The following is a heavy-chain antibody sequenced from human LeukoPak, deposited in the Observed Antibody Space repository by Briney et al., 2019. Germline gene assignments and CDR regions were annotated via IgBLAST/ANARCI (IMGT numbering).Heavy chain of an antibody. CDR3: ARLEYSGSYYGRAVTDY. J-gene: IGHJ4*02. D-gene: IGHD1-26*01. Sequence: SETLSLTCTVSGGSISSSNYYWGWIRQSPGKGLEWIGSIYYGGSTYYNPSLKSRVTISVDTSKNQFSLKLSSVTAADTAVYYCARLEYSGSYYGRAVTDYWGQGTLVTVSS. V-gene: IGHV4-39*07. CDR1: GGSISSSNYY. CDR2: IYYGGST.